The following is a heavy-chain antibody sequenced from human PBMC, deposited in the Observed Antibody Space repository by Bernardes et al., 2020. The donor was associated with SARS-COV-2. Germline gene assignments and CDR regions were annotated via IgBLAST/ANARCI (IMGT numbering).Heavy chain of an antibody. CDR1: GYSFTSYW. CDR3: AKGELDLGAYYDFWSGGQTRHYYCYGMDV. D-gene: IGHD3-3*01. V-gene: IGHV5-51*01. CDR2: IYPGDSDT. Sequence: GESLKISCKGSGYSFTSYWIGWVRQMPGKGLEWMGIIYPGDSDTRYSPSFQGEVTISADKSISTAYLQWSSLKASDTAMYYCAKGELDLGAYYDFWSGGQTRHYYCYGMDVWGQGTTGTVSS. J-gene: IGHJ6*02.